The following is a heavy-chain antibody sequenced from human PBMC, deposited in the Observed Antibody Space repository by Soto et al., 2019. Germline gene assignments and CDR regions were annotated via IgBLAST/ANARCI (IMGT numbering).Heavy chain of an antibody. CDR3: ARGRREWLRYYYYYGMDV. CDR2: INHSGST. J-gene: IGHJ6*02. CDR1: GGSISSGSYY. Sequence: QVQLQESGPGLVKPSETLSLSCTVSGGSISSGSYYWNWIRQPPGRGLEWIGEINHSGSTNYNPSLKSRVTISVDTSKNQFSLKLSSVTAADTAVYYCARGRREWLRYYYYYGMDVWGQGTTVTVSS. D-gene: IGHD3-3*01. V-gene: IGHV4-61*01.